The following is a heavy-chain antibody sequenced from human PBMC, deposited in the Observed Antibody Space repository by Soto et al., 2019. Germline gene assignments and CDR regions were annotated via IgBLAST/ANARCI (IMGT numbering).Heavy chain of an antibody. CDR1: GYTFTSYD. D-gene: IGHD3-3*01. Sequence: QVQLVQSETEVKKPGASVKVSCKASGYTFTSYDIIWVRQATGQGLEWMGWMNPNSGNTGYAQSFQGRVTMTRNTTISTAYMDLSSLTSEDTAVYYCCVTSDYDFWRGYYCVYWGQGTLVTVSS. CDR3: CVTSDYDFWRGYYCVY. V-gene: IGHV1-8*01. CDR2: MNPNSGNT. J-gene: IGHJ4*02.